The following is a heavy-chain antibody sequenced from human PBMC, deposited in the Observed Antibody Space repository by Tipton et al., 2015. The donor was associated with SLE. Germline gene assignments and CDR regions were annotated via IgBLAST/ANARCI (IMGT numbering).Heavy chain of an antibody. CDR2: IFYSDNT. D-gene: IGHD1-14*01. V-gene: IGHV4-59*01. CDR3: ARGLTADGCEL. Sequence: LRLSCTVSGGSISTFYWTWIRQPPGKGLEWIGYIFYSDNTNYNPSLKSRVTISVDTSTTQFPLGLNSVTAADTAVYYWARGLTADGCELWGPGTRVTVSP. J-gene: IGHJ3*01. CDR1: GGSISTFY.